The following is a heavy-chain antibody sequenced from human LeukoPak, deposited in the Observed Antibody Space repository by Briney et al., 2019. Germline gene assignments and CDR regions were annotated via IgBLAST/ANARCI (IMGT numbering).Heavy chain of an antibody. Sequence: GGSLRLSCAASGFTFASYAMNWVRQAPGKGLEWVSAISGSSDNTYYAGSVKGRFTISRDNSKNTLYLQMNSLRAEDAAVYYCARDSTGYWYFDLWGRGTLVSVSS. CDR1: GFTFASYA. D-gene: IGHD3-3*02. CDR3: ARDSTGYWYFDL. V-gene: IGHV3-23*01. J-gene: IGHJ2*01. CDR2: ISGSSDNT.